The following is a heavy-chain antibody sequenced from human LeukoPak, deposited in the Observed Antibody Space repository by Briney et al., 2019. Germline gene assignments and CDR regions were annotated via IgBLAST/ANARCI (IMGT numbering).Heavy chain of an antibody. CDR2: INPSGGST. J-gene: IGHJ4*02. Sequence: ASVKVSCKASGYTFTSYYMHWARQAPGQGLEWMGIINPSGGSTSYAQKFQGRVTMTRDMSTSTVYMELSSLRSEDTAVYYCARDYIAVVTAFDYWGQGTLVTVSS. V-gene: IGHV1-46*01. CDR1: GYTFTSYY. D-gene: IGHD2-21*02. CDR3: ARDYIAVVTAFDY.